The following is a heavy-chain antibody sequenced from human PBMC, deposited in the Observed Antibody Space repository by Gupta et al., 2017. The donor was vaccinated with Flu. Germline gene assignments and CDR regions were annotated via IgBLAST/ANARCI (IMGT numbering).Heavy chain of an antibody. CDR2: INPNSGDT. J-gene: IGHJ2*01. D-gene: IGHD2-2*01. CDR3: ARDRACSRTTCHASNWYFDL. Sequence: QVQLVQSGAEVKKPGASVTVSCKASGYSFTDNYMPGVRQAPGKGLEWMGRINPNSGDTNDAPKFQARATMTRDTSSSTAYMELSRLGSDDTAVYYCARDRACSRTTCHASNWYFDLWGRGTRCIVSS. CDR1: GYSFTDNY. V-gene: IGHV1-2*06.